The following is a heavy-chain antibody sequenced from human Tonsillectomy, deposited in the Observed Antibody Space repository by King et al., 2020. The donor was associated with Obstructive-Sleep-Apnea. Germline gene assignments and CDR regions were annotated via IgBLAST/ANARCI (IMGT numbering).Heavy chain of an antibody. V-gene: IGHV4-4*02. D-gene: IGHD3-16*01. CDR3: AREGDVAPTNWVDP. J-gene: IGHJ5*02. CDR2: VYHRGST. CDR1: GGSISSGDW. Sequence: VQLQESGPGLVKPSGTLSLTCVVSGGSISSGDWWNWFRQPPGKGLEWIGEVYHRGSTKNKPSLKSRVPHYMDKCKNQLSLKLTSVHAADTAVYYCAREGDVAPTNWVDPWGQGILVTVSS.